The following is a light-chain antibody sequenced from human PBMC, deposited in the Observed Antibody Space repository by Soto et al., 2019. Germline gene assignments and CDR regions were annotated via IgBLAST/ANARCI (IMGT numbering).Light chain of an antibody. J-gene: IGKJ3*01. Sequence: DIQITQSPSSLSASVGDRVTITCRASQDISDDLAWFQLIPGKAPKSLIYSASSLQSGVPSKFSGSGSGTDFALSISSLQPGDFATYYCVQYNSFPFTFGPGTKVDI. CDR2: SAS. CDR3: VQYNSFPFT. V-gene: IGKV1-16*02. CDR1: QDISDD.